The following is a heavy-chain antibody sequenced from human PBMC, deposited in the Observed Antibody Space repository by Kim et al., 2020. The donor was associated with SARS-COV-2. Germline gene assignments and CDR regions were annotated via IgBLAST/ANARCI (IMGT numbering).Heavy chain of an antibody. J-gene: IGHJ3*02. V-gene: IGHV3-23*01. Sequence: SVKGRSTSSRANSKNTLYLQMNSLRAEDTAVYYCAKGLYGSGSYEDAFDIWGQGTMVTVSS. D-gene: IGHD3-10*01. CDR3: AKGLYGSGSYEDAFDI.